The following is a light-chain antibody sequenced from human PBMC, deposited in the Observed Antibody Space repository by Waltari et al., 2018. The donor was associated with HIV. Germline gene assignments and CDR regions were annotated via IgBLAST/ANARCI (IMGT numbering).Light chain of an antibody. CDR2: YDI. V-gene: IGLV3-21*04. CDR1: NIGSRS. J-gene: IGLJ2*01. CDR3: PGGDWDSNHVV. Sequence: SYMLTQPPSVSVAPGETARITCEGDNIGSRSVQWYQQKAGQAPVLVIYYDIDRPSGIPGGVPCSNPDNTATLTISRGGAGDEADQYWPGGDWDSNHVVFGGGTKLTVL.